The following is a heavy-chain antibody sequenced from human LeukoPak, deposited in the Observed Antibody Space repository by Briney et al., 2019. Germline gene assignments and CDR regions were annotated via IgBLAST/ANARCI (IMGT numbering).Heavy chain of an antibody. CDR3: ARDSSDFGDALDI. CDR1: GFIVSDYY. J-gene: IGHJ3*02. D-gene: IGHD3-3*01. CDR2: IYTGGRT. V-gene: IGHV3-53*01. Sequence: GGSLRLSCAVSGFIVSDYYMYWVRQAPGKSLEWVSVIYTGGRTLYADSVRGRATISRDSPKNTLYLQMDSLRAEDTAVYYCARDSSDFGDALDIWGQGTMVTVPS.